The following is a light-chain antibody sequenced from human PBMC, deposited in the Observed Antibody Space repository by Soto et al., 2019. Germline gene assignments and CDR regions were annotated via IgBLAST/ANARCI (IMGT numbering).Light chain of an antibody. CDR2: EVT. V-gene: IGLV2-14*01. CDR1: SSDVGGYNY. J-gene: IGLJ1*01. CDR3: SSYRSASTGV. Sequence: QSALTQPASVSGSPGQSITISCTGTSSDVGGYNYVSWYQHHPGKAPKLIIYEVTNRPSGVSNRFSASKSGYTASLTISGLLAEDEADYYCSSYRSASTGVFGTGTKLTVL.